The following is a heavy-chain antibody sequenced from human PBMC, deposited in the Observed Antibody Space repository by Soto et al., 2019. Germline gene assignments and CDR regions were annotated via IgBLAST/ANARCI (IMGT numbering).Heavy chain of an antibody. CDR1: GGSVSSGSYY. V-gene: IGHV4-61*01. Sequence: PSETLSLTCTVSGGSVSSGSYYWSWIRQPPGKGLEWIGYIYYSGSTNYNPSLKSRVTISVDTSKNQFSLKLSSVTAADTAVYYCARIALVGATTVLDYWGQGPLVTVSS. CDR3: ARIALVGATTVLDY. CDR2: IYYSGST. J-gene: IGHJ4*02. D-gene: IGHD1-26*01.